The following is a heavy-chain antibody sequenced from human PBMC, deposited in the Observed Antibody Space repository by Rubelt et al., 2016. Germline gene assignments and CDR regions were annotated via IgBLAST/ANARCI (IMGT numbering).Heavy chain of an antibody. D-gene: IGHD1-26*01. CDR3: AGGKEGLGVTRMDY. CDR2: LIPILGIA. Sequence: QVQLVQSGAEVKKPGSSVKVSCKASGGTFSSYAISWVRQAPGQGLEWMGRLIPILGIANYAQKYQGGVPFPADKSTGTACMELSRRRSEETAVYYCAGGKEGLGVTRMDYWGQGTLVTVSS. CDR1: GGTFSSYA. J-gene: IGHJ4*02. V-gene: IGHV1-69*04.